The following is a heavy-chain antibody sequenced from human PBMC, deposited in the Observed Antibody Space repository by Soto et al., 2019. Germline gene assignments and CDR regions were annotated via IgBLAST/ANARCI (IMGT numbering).Heavy chain of an antibody. CDR2: IYYSGST. CDR1: GASISSYY. J-gene: IGHJ4*02. CDR3: ARVDTAMVFDY. Sequence: QVQLQESGPGLVKPSETLSLTCTVSGASISSYYWSWIRQPPGKGLEWIGYIYYSGSTNYNPSLKSRVTISVDTCKNRCYLKLSSVTAADTAVYYCARVDTAMVFDYWGQGTLVTVSS. V-gene: IGHV4-59*01. D-gene: IGHD5-18*01.